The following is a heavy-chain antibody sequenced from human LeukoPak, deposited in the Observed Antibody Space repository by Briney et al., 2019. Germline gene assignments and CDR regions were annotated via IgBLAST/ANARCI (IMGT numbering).Heavy chain of an antibody. D-gene: IGHD1-26*01. CDR3: AREWQLLGAFDI. CDR2: INAGNGNT. Sequence: ASVKVSCKASGYTFTSYAMHWVRQAPGQRLEWMGWINAGNGNTKYSQKLQGRVTMTTDTSTSTAYMELRSLRSDDTAVYYCAREWQLLGAFDIWGQGTMVTVSS. J-gene: IGHJ3*02. V-gene: IGHV1-3*01. CDR1: GYTFTSYA.